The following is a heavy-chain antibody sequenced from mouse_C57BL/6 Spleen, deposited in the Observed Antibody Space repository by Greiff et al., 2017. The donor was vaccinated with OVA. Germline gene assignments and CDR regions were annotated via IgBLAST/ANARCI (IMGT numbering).Heavy chain of an antibody. Sequence: VQLQQPGAELVKPGASVKLSCKASGYTFTSYWMQWVKQRPGQGLEWIGEIDPSDSYTNYNQKFKGKATLTVDTSSSTAYMQLSSLTSEDSAVYYCAGGGNPYYFDYWGQGTTLTVSS. J-gene: IGHJ2*01. CDR3: AGGGNPYYFDY. CDR2: IDPSDSYT. D-gene: IGHD2-1*01. V-gene: IGHV1-50*01. CDR1: GYTFTSYW.